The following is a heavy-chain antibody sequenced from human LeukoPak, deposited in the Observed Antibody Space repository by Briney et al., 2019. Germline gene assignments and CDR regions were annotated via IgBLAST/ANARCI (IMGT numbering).Heavy chain of an antibody. D-gene: IGHD1-14*01. CDR3: ARTNRGY. V-gene: IGHV3-7*02. Sequence: PGGSLRLSCAASGFTFSNYWMSWVRQAPGKGLEWVANIKEDGSEKYYVDSVKGRFTISRDNAKNSLYLQMNSLRAEDTAVYYCARTNRGYWGQGTLVTVSS. CDR2: IKEDGSEK. CDR1: GFTFSNYW. J-gene: IGHJ4*02.